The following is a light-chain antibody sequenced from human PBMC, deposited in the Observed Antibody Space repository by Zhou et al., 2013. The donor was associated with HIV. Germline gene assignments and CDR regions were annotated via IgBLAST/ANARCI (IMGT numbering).Light chain of an antibody. CDR1: QGINNY. CDR3: QNYNSAPLFT. J-gene: IGKJ3*01. CDR2: AAS. V-gene: IGKV1-27*01. Sequence: DIQMTQSPSSLSASVGDRVTITSRASQGINNYLAWYQQKPGKVPKLLIYAASTLQSGVPSRFSGSGSGTDFTVTISSLQPEDVSTYYCQNYNSAPLFTFG.